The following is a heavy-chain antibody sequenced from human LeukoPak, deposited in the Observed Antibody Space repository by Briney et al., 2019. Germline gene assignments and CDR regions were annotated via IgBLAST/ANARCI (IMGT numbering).Heavy chain of an antibody. V-gene: IGHV4-34*01. J-gene: IGHJ4*02. CDR2: INHSGST. CDR3: AGGLAVADPFDY. D-gene: IGHD6-19*01. CDR1: GGSFSGYY. Sequence: SETLSLTCAVYGGSFSGYYWSWIRQPPGKGLEWIGEINHSGSTNYNPSLKSRVTISVDTSKNQFSLKLSSVTAADTAVYYCAGGLAVADPFDYWGQGTLVTVSS.